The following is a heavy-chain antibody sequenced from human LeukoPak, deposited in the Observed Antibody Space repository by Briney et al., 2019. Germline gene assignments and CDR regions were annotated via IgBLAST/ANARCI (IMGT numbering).Heavy chain of an antibody. V-gene: IGHV3-21*04. Sequence: GGSLRLSCAASGFTFSTYSMNWVRQAPGKGLEWVSSITGSSTSIYYADPVKGRFTISRDNAKNSLYLQTNSLRAEDTALYYCAKARPSYSSGWYEWGQGTLVTVSS. CDR2: ITGSSTSI. J-gene: IGHJ4*02. D-gene: IGHD6-19*01. CDR3: AKARPSYSSGWYE. CDR1: GFTFSTYS.